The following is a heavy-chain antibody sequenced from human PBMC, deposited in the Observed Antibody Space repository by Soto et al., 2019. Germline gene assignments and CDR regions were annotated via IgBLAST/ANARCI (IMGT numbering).Heavy chain of an antibody. Sequence: QVQLVESGGGVVQPGRSLRLSCAASGFTFSSYGMHWVRQAPGKGLEWVAVIWYDGSNKYYADSVKGRFTISRDNSKNTLYLQMTSLRAEDTAVYYCARDGYDSSGPFDYWGQGTLVTVSS. CDR1: GFTFSSYG. J-gene: IGHJ4*02. CDR3: ARDGYDSSGPFDY. D-gene: IGHD3-22*01. CDR2: IWYDGSNK. V-gene: IGHV3-33*01.